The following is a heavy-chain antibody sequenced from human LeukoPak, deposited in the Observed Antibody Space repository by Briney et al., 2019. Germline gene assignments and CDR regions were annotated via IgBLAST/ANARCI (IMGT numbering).Heavy chain of an antibody. J-gene: IGHJ5*02. Sequence: GGSLRLSCAASGFTFSSYSMNWVRQAPGKGLEWVSFIYSDNTHYSDSVKGRFTISRDNSKNTLYLQMNSLRAEDTAVYYCARRAGAYSHPYASWGQGTLVTVSS. CDR1: GFTFSSYS. CDR3: ARRAGAYSHPYAS. V-gene: IGHV3-53*01. D-gene: IGHD4/OR15-4a*01. CDR2: IYSDNT.